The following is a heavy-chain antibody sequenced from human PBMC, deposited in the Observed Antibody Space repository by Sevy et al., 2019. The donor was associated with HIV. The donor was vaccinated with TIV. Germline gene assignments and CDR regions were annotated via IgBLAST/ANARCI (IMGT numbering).Heavy chain of an antibody. CDR1: GFTFSSYD. CDR3: AKKEKYYGSGSYSGY. Sequence: GGSLRLSCAASGFTFSSYDMSWVRQAPGKGLEWVSAISGSGGSTYYADSVKGRFTISRDNSKNTLYLQMNSLRAEDTAVYYCAKKEKYYGSGSYSGYWGQGTLVTVSS. J-gene: IGHJ4*02. D-gene: IGHD3-10*01. CDR2: ISGSGGST. V-gene: IGHV3-23*01.